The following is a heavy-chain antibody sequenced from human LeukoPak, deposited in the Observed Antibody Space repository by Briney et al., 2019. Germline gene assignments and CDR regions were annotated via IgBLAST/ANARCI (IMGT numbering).Heavy chain of an antibody. CDR3: TRAPHPRCSSSGCYLDY. D-gene: IGHD2-2*01. CDR2: IQAKAYGGAT. J-gene: IGHJ4*02. Sequence: GRSLRLSCLTSGFTLGDYAMSLVRQAPGKGLELVGFIQAKAYGGATKYAASVNGRFSISRDDSQSIANLQMNDLKTEDTAVYYCTRAPHPRCSSSGCYLDYWGQGTLVTVSS. CDR1: GFTLGDYA. V-gene: IGHV3-49*04.